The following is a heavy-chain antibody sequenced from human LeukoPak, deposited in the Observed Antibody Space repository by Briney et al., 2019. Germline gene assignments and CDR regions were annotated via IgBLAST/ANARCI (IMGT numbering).Heavy chain of an antibody. V-gene: IGHV1-69*04. CDR1: GGTFSSYA. Sequence: VKVSCKASGGTFSSYAISWVRQAPGQGLEWMGRIIPILGIANYAQKFQGRVTITADKSTSTAYMELSSLRSEDTAVYYCARDEVSGSGSYYIYYWGQGTLVTVSS. D-gene: IGHD3-10*01. CDR2: IIPILGIA. J-gene: IGHJ4*02. CDR3: ARDEVSGSGSYYIYY.